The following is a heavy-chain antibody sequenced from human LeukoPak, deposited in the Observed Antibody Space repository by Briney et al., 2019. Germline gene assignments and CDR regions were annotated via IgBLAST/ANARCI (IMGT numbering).Heavy chain of an antibody. CDR2: INPSGGST. Sequence: GASVKVSCKASGYTFMSYGIHWVRQAPGQGLEWMGIINPSGGSTSYAQKFQGRVTMTRDTSTSTVYMELSSLRSEDTAVYYCARDLVGYYDSSGYSNNWFDPWGQGTLVTVSS. CDR1: GYTFMSYG. J-gene: IGHJ5*02. CDR3: ARDLVGYYDSSGYSNNWFDP. D-gene: IGHD3-22*01. V-gene: IGHV1-46*01.